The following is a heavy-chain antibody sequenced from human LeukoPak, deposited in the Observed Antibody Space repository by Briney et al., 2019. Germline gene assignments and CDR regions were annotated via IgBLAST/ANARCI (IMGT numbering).Heavy chain of an antibody. CDR2: IWDNGRKE. J-gene: IGHJ3*02. CDR3: AREADCSGGNCYRGAFDI. Sequence: GRSLRLSCEASGFTFSNYAMHWVRPAPGKGVERVAVIWDNGRKEYYVNSVKGRFTISRDNSKKTLYLQMNSLRAEDTAIYYCAREADCSGGNCYRGAFDIWGQGTMITVSS. D-gene: IGHD2-15*01. CDR1: GFTFSNYA. V-gene: IGHV3-33*01.